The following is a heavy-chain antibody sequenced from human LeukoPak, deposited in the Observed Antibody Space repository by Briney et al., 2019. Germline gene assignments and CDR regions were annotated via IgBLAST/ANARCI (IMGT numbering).Heavy chain of an antibody. CDR1: GFIFSNYA. V-gene: IGHV3-23*01. Sequence: GGSLRLSCAASGFIFSNYAMSWVRQAPGKGPEWVSGISGGGGGTYYADSVKGRFTISRANSKNTLYLQMKSLRVDDAAVYYCAKSVEHSNYRKFHDWGQGTLVTVSS. CDR3: AKSVEHSNYRKFHD. D-gene: IGHD4-11*01. J-gene: IGHJ4*02. CDR2: ISGGGGGT.